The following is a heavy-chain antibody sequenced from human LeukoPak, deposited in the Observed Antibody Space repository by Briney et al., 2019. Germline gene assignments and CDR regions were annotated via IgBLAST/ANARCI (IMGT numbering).Heavy chain of an antibody. CDR3: ARGGYCSGGGCYYNYYYYMDV. CDR2: IYSGGST. Sequence: TGGSLRLSCAASEFSVGSNYMTWVRQAPGKGLEWVSLIYSGGSTYYADSVKGRFTISRDNSKNTLYLQMNSLRAEDTAVYYCARGGYCSGGGCYYNYYYYMDVWGKGTTVTISS. D-gene: IGHD2-15*01. J-gene: IGHJ6*03. CDR1: EFSVGSNY. V-gene: IGHV3-66*01.